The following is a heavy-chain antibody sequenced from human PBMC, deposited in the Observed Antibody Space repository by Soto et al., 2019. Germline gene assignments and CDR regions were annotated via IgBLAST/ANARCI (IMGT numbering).Heavy chain of an antibody. V-gene: IGHV4-4*07. D-gene: IGHD3-10*01. CDR3: ERHTGVEAEGITWFDT. J-gene: IGHJ5*02. Sequence: PSETLSLTCTVSGASMNSYHWSWIRQPAGKGLEWIGHIHSSGSTNYNPSLKSRVTMSVDTSKNQFSLRLMSLTAADTAVYYCERHTGVEAEGITWFDTWGQGSLATVSS. CDR2: IHSSGST. CDR1: GASMNSYH.